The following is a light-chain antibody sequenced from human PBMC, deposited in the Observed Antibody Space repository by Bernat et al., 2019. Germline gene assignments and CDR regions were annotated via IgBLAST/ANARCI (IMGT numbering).Light chain of an antibody. CDR2: DAS. J-gene: IGKJ2*01. CDR3: HQRSSWPPV. Sequence: EIVLTQSPATLSLSPGEGATLSCRASQSVSTYLAWYQQKPGQAPRLLIYDASNRATGIPARFSGSGSGTDFTLTISSLEPEDFAVYYCHQRSSWPPVFGQGTKLEIK. CDR1: QSVSTY. V-gene: IGKV3-11*01.